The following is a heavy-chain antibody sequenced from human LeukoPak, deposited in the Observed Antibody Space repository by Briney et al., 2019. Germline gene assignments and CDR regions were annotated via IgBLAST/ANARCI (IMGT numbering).Heavy chain of an antibody. CDR2: MSNNGSSA. CDR3: ARQKRAFDY. Sequence: GGSLRLSCAAFGFNFSDYYMTWIRQAPGKGLEWLSYMSNNGSSAYYRDSAKGRFTISRDNAKNALYLEMNSLTVEDTAVYYCARQKRAFDYWGRGTLVTFST. J-gene: IGHJ4*02. V-gene: IGHV3-11*01. CDR1: GFNFSDYY.